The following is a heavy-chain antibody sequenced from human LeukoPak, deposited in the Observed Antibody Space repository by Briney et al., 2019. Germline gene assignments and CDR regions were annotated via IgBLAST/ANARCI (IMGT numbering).Heavy chain of an antibody. CDR3: TREIRYFDWFQADY. CDR1: GFTFGDHS. Sequence: GGSLRLSCTASGFTFGDHSVSWFRQAPGRGLEWVGFIRSKAYGGTAEYAASVKGRFTISRDDSKSVAYLQMDSLKTEDTAVYYCTREIRYFDWFQADYWGQGTLVTVSS. J-gene: IGHJ4*02. D-gene: IGHD3-9*01. CDR2: IRSKAYGGTA. V-gene: IGHV3-49*03.